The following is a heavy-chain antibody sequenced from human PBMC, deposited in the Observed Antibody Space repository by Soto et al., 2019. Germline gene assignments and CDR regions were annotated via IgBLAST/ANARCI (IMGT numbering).Heavy chain of an antibody. V-gene: IGHV4-39*01. CDR3: ARRDCTSCSSGMDV. CDR1: GGSISSSSYY. J-gene: IGHJ6*02. D-gene: IGHD2-2*01. CDR2: IYYSGST. Sequence: SETLSLTCTVSGGSISSSSYYWGWIRQPPGKGLEWIGSIYYSGSTYYNPSLKSRVTISVDTSKNQFSLKLSSVTAADTAVYYCARRDCTSCSSGMDVWGQGTTVTVSS.